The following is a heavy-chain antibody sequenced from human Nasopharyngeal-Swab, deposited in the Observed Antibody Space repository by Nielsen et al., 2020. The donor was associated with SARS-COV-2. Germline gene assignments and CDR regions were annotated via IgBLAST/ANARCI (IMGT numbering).Heavy chain of an antibody. CDR2: IYAGGST. CDR1: GFPVRNNY. D-gene: IGHD6-6*01. CDR3: ARGYTSSSGYYYYAMDV. Sequence: ESLKISCSASGFPVRNNYMTWVRPAPGKGLEWVSVIYAGGSTDYAGSVKGRFTISRHNSNNTLDLQMSSLRPEDTAVYYCARGYTSSSGYYYYAMDVWGQGTTVTVSS. J-gene: IGHJ6*02. V-gene: IGHV3-53*04.